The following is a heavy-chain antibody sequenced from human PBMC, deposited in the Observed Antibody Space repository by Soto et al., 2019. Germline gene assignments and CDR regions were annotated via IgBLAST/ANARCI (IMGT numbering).Heavy chain of an antibody. CDR1: GYIFTNYW. Sequence: GESLKISCKASGYIFTNYWITWVRQMPGKGLEWMGRIDASDSYTNYSPSYQGHVTISADKSITTAYLQWSSLKASDTAMYYCARHRIAADIFDVWGQGTMVTVSS. J-gene: IGHJ3*01. CDR3: ARHRIAADIFDV. D-gene: IGHD6-13*01. CDR2: IDASDSYT. V-gene: IGHV5-10-1*01.